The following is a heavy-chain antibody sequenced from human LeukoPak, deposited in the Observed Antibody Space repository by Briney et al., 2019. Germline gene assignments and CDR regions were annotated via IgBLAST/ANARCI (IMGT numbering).Heavy chain of an antibody. CDR2: INPNSGGT. J-gene: IGHJ4*02. Sequence: ASVKVSCKASGYTFTAYYIHWVRQAPGQGLEWMGWINPNSGGTNYAQKFQGRVTMTRDTSISAVYMELNRLRSDDTAVYYCAKVLRYFGPFDYWGQGTLVTVSS. V-gene: IGHV1-2*02. CDR1: GYTFTAYY. CDR3: AKVLRYFGPFDY. D-gene: IGHD3-9*01.